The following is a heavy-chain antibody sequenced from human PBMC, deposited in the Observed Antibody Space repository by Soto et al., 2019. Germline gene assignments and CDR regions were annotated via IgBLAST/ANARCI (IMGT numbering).Heavy chain of an antibody. J-gene: IGHJ4*02. V-gene: IGHV3-30-3*01. CDR2: ISYDGSNK. Sequence: PGGSLRLSCAASGFTFSSYAMHWVRQAPGKGLEWVAVISYDGSNKYYADSVKGRFTISRDNSKNTLYLQMNSLRAEDTAVYYCARGYSGYDYYFDYWGQGTLVTVSS. CDR3: ARGYSGYDYYFDY. D-gene: IGHD5-12*01. CDR1: GFTFSSYA.